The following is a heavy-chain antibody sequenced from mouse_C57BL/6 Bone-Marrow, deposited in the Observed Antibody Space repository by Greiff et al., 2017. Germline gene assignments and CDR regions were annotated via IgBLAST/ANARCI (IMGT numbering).Heavy chain of an antibody. CDR1: GYTFTSYW. CDR3: ARGGSYYSNFGGVAY. J-gene: IGHJ3*01. D-gene: IGHD2-5*01. CDR2: IDPSDSYT. Sequence: QVQLQQPGAELVMPGASVKLSCKASGYTFTSYWMHWVKQRPGQGLEWIGEIDPSDSYTNYNQKFKGKSTLTVDKSSSTAYMQLSSLTSEDSAVYYCARGGSYYSNFGGVAYWGKGTLVTVSA. V-gene: IGHV1-69*01.